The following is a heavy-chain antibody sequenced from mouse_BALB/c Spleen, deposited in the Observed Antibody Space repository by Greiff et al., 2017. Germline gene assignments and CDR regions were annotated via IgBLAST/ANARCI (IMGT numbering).Heavy chain of an antibody. CDR2: ISSGSSTI. J-gene: IGHJ3*01. D-gene: IGHD2-3*01. CDR1: GFTFSSFG. V-gene: IGHV5-17*02. CDR3: ASDDGLLGDWFAY. Sequence: EVQLVESGGGLVQPGGSRKLSCAASGFTFSSFGMHWVRQAPEKGLEWVAYISSGSSTIYYADTVKGRFTISRDNPKNTLFLQMTSLRSEDTAMYYCASDDGLLGDWFAYWGQGTLVTVSA.